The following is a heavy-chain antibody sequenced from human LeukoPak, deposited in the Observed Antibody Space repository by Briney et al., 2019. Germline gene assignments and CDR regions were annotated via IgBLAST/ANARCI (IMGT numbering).Heavy chain of an antibody. CDR1: GFTVSSNY. Sequence: GGSLRLSCAASGFTVSSNYMSWVRQAPGKGLEWVSVIYSGGSTYYADSVKGRFTISRDNSKNTLYLQMNSLRAEDTAVYYCAKDTYSNYGYYFDYWGQGTLVTVSS. V-gene: IGHV3-53*01. D-gene: IGHD4-11*01. J-gene: IGHJ4*02. CDR3: AKDTYSNYGYYFDY. CDR2: IYSGGST.